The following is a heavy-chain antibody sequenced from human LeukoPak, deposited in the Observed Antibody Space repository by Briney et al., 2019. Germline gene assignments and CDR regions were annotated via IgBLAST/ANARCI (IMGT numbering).Heavy chain of an antibody. Sequence: GGSLRLSCAASGFTFNRHGMHWVRQAPGKGLEWVVVIWYDGSNKYYAESVKGRFTLSRDNSKNTLYLQMNSLRAEDTAVYYCARDRGEHYYYFGMDVWGQGTTVTVSS. J-gene: IGHJ6*02. V-gene: IGHV3-33*01. CDR2: IWYDGSNK. D-gene: IGHD1-1*01. CDR1: GFTFNRHG. CDR3: ARDRGEHYYYFGMDV.